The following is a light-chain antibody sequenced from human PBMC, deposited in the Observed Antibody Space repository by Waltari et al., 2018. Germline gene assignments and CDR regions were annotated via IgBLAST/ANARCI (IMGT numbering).Light chain of an antibody. CDR2: GKN. V-gene: IGLV3-19*01. CDR3: HSRDSSGDVL. J-gene: IGLJ2*01. Sequence: SSELTQDPAVSVGLGQTVRITCQGDNLRTYYVSWFQQKPGQAPALVIYGKNNRPSGIPDRFSASSSGSTASLTIIGAQAEDEADYYCHSRDSSGDVLIGGGTKLTVL. CDR1: NLRTYY.